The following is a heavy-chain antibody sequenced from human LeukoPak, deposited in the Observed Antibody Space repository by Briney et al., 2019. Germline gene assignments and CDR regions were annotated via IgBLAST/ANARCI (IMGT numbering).Heavy chain of an antibody. J-gene: IGHJ3*02. V-gene: IGHV1-69*13. CDR2: ILPIFGTA. Sequence: VASVTVSCKASGYTFTSYGISGVRQAPGQGREWMRGILPIFGTAISAQKFQGRVTITADESTSTAYMELSSLRSEDTAVYYCARALRAAFDIWGQGTMVTVSS. CDR3: ARALRAAFDI. D-gene: IGHD4-17*01. CDR1: GYTFTSYG.